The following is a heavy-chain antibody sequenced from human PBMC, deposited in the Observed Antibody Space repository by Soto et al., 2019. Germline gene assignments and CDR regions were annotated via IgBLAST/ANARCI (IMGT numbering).Heavy chain of an antibody. Sequence: GGSLRLSCAASGFTFSSYAMSWVRQAPGKGLEWVSSISAGGDSTYYADSVKGRFTITRDNSKNTLYLQMNGLRAADTAVYYCAKDHGYAGGWHTPYYFDSWGQGTLVTVSS. J-gene: IGHJ4*02. D-gene: IGHD6-19*01. CDR3: AKDHGYAGGWHTPYYFDS. CDR2: ISAGGDST. CDR1: GFTFSSYA. V-gene: IGHV3-23*01.